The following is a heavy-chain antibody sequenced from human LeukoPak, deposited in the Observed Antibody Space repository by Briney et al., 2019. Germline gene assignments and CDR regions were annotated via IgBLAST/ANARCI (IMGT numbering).Heavy chain of an antibody. Sequence: GRSLRLSCAASGFTFSDYYMSWIRQAPGKGLEWVSYISSSGTTIYYADSMKGRLTISRDNAKNSLYLQMNSLRAEDTAVYYCARRRDSGSLQHFDYWGQGTLVSVSS. CDR1: GFTFSDYY. CDR2: ISSSGTTI. D-gene: IGHD1-26*01. J-gene: IGHJ4*02. CDR3: ARRRDSGSLQHFDY. V-gene: IGHV3-11*01.